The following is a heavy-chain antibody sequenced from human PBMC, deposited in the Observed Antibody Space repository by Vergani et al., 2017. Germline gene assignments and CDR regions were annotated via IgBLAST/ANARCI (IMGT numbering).Heavy chain of an antibody. D-gene: IGHD1-26*01. J-gene: IGHJ4*02. CDR2: ISGSGGST. CDR1: GFTFSSYA. CDR3: AKGGSYPYYFDY. Sequence: EVQLLESGGGLVQPGGSLRLSCAASGFTFSSYAMSWVRQAPGKGLEWVSAISGSGGSTYYADSVKGRFTSSRDNSKNTLYLQMNSLRAEDTAVYYCAKGGSYPYYFDYWGQGTLVTVSS. V-gene: IGHV3-23*01.